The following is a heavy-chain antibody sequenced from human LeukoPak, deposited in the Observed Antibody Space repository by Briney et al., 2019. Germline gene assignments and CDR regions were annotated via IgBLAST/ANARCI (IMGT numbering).Heavy chain of an antibody. CDR3: AREGAHSFDY. D-gene: IGHD1-26*01. V-gene: IGHV4-59*01. CDR1: GGSISSYY. J-gene: IGHJ4*02. CDR2: IYYSGST. Sequence: PSETLSLTXTVSGGSISSYYWSWIRQPPGKGLEWIGYIYYSGSTNYNPSLKSRVTISVDTSKNQFSLKLSSVTAADTAVYYCAREGAHSFDYWGQGTLVTVSS.